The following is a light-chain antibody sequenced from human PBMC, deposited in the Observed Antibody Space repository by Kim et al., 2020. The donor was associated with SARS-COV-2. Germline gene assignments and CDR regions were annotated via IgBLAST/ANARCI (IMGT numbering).Light chain of an antibody. V-gene: IGKV1-39*01. CDR3: KQSYSTTR. Sequence: DIQMTQSPSSLSASVGDRVTITCRASQSISSYLNWYQQKPGKAPKLLIYAASSLQSGVPSRFSGSGSGTDFTLTISSLQPEDFATYYCKQSYSTTRFGQGTKLEI. CDR2: AAS. CDR1: QSISSY. J-gene: IGKJ2*03.